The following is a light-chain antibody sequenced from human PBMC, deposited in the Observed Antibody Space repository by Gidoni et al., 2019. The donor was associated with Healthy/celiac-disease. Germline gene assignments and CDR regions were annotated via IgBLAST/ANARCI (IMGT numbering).Light chain of an antibody. Sequence: EIVLTQSPATLSLSPGERATLSCRASQSVSSYLAWYQQKPGQAPRLLIYDASNRATGIPARFSGSGSGTDCTLTISSLEPEDFAVYYCQQRSNWPPGYTFXQXTKLEIK. V-gene: IGKV3-11*01. CDR2: DAS. J-gene: IGKJ2*01. CDR3: QQRSNWPPGYT. CDR1: QSVSSY.